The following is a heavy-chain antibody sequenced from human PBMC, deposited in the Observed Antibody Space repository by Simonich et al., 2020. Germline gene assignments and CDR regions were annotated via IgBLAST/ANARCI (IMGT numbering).Heavy chain of an antibody. CDR2: IWYDESNK. D-gene: IGHD6-13*01. V-gene: IGHV3-33*01. Sequence: QVQLVESGGGVVQPVRSLRLSCAASGFTFSSYGMHWVRQAPGKGLEWVAVIWYDESNKYYADSVKGRFTISRDNSKNTLYLQMNSLRAEDTAVYYCARERAAAGEAFDYWGQGTLVTVSS. CDR1: GFTFSSYG. J-gene: IGHJ4*02. CDR3: ARERAAAGEAFDY.